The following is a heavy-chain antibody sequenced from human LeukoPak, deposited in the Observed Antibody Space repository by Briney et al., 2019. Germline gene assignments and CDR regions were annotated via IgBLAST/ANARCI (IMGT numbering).Heavy chain of an antibody. V-gene: IGHV4-39*01. J-gene: IGHJ3*02. CDR1: GRSISGSSYY. CDR2: IYYSGST. CDR3: ARPGGEYAFDI. Sequence: SETLSLTCTVSGRSISGSSYYWGWIRQPPGKGLEWIGSIYYSGSTYYNPSLKSRVTISVDTSKNQFSLKLSSVTAADTAVYYCARPGGEYAFDIWGQGTMVTVSS. D-gene: IGHD3-16*01.